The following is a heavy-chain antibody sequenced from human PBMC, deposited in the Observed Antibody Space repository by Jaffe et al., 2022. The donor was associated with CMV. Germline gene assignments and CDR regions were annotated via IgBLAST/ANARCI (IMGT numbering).Heavy chain of an antibody. CDR1: GYTFTSYD. CDR2: MNPNSGNT. V-gene: IGHV1-8*01. J-gene: IGHJ4*02. CDR3: ARWGYYDSSGYYTPSDY. Sequence: QVQLVQSGAEVKKPGASVKVSCKASGYTFTSYDINWVRQATGQGLEWMGWMNPNSGNTGYAQKFQGRVTMTRNTSISTAYMELSSLRSEDTAVYYCARWGYYDSSGYYTPSDYWGQGTLVTVSS. D-gene: IGHD3-22*01.